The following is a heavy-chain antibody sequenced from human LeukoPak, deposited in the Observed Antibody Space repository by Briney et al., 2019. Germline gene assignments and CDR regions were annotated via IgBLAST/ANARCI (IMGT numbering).Heavy chain of an antibody. CDR1: GLSFSSSS. V-gene: IGHV3-48*01. CDR3: ARGLPLSF. Sequence: PGGSLRLSCAASGLSFSSSSMNWVRQPPGKGLEWVSYITRGSTTIHYADSVKGRFTISRDNAKNSLYLQMDSLRAEDTAVYYCARGLPLSFWGQGTLVTVSS. D-gene: IGHD2/OR15-2a*01. J-gene: IGHJ4*02. CDR2: ITRGSTTI.